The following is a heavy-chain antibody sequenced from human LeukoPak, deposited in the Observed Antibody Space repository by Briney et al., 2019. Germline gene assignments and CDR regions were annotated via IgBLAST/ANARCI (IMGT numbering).Heavy chain of an antibody. D-gene: IGHD1-1*01. CDR2: IGGSDGRT. CDR3: ARHENPNSFDI. J-gene: IGHJ3*02. CDR1: GFTFSTYA. V-gene: IGHV3-23*01. Sequence: GGSLRLSCEASGFTFSTYAMSWVRQAPGKGLEWVSAIGGSDGRTYYADSVKGRFTISRDNSKNTLDLQMNSLRPEDTAVYYCARHENPNSFDIWGQGTMVTVSS.